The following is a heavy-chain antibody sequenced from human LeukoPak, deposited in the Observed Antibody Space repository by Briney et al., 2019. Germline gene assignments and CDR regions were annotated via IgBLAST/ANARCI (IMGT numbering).Heavy chain of an antibody. CDR1: GGSFSGYY. CDR3: ARHGGGVYDFWSGYYTGWFDP. V-gene: IGHV4-34*01. CDR2: INHSGST. D-gene: IGHD3-3*01. J-gene: IGHJ5*02. Sequence: PSETLSLTCAVYGGSFSGYYWSWIRQPPGKGLEWIGEINHSGSTNYNPPLKSRVTISVDTSKNQFSLKLSSVTAADTAVYYCARHGGGVYDFWSGYYTGWFDPWGQGTLVTVSS.